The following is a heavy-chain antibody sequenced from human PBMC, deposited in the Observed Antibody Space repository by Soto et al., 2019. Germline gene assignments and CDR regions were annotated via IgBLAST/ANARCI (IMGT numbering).Heavy chain of an antibody. CDR2: IYHSGST. V-gene: IGHV4-4*02. Sequence: SETLSLTCAVSGGSISSSNWWSWVRQPPGKGLEWIGEIYHSGSTNYNPSLKSRVTISVDKSKNQFSLKLSSVTAADTAVYYCARDRLITIFGVVIKFYGMDVWGQGTTVTVSS. J-gene: IGHJ6*02. CDR3: ARDRLITIFGVVIKFYGMDV. D-gene: IGHD3-3*01. CDR1: GGSISSSNW.